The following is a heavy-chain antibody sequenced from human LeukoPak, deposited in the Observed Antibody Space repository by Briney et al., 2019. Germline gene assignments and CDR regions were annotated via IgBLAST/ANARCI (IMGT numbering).Heavy chain of an antibody. CDR3: ARHSSGGVAPDFDF. V-gene: IGHV4-59*08. D-gene: IGHD3-16*01. CDR2: IYYSGSS. CDR1: GGSISSYY. J-gene: IGHJ4*02. Sequence: SETLSLTCTVSGGSISSYYWSWIRQPPGKGLEWIGYIYYSGSSNSNPSLKSRVTLSVDTSKNQFSLKLSSVTAADTAMYYCARHSSGGVAPDFDFWGQGTLVTVSS.